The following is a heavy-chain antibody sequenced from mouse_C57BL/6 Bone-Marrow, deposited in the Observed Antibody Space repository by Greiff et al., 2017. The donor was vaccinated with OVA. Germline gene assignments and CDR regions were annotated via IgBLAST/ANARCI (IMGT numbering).Heavy chain of an antibody. CDR3: TRSGYYDDY. Sequence: VQLQESGAELVRPGASVTLSCKASGYTFTDYEMHWVKQTPVHGLEWIGAIDPETGGTAYNQKFKGKAILTADNSSSTAYMELRSLTSEDSAVYYCTRSGYYDDYWGQGTTLTVSS. CDR1: GYTFTDYE. D-gene: IGHD2-4*01. V-gene: IGHV1-15*01. CDR2: IDPETGGT. J-gene: IGHJ2*01.